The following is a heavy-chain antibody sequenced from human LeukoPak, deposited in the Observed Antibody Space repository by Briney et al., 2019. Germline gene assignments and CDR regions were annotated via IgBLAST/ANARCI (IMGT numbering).Heavy chain of an antibody. D-gene: IGHD1-26*01. CDR3: AKDQSGSYYFPDY. CDR2: IRYDGSNK. Sequence: GRSLRLSCAASGFTFSSYGMHWVRQAPGKGLEWVAFIRYDGSNKYYADSVKGRFTISRDNSKSTLYLQMNSLRAEDTAVYYCAKDQSGSYYFPDYWGQGTLVTVSS. J-gene: IGHJ4*02. V-gene: IGHV3-30*02. CDR1: GFTFSSYG.